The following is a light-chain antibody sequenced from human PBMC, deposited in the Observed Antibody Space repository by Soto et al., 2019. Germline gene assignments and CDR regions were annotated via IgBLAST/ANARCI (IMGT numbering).Light chain of an antibody. CDR1: SSNIGAGYD. CDR3: QSYDSSLSSYV. Sequence: QSVLTQPPSVSGAPGQRGTISCTGSSSNIGAGYDVHWYQQLPGTAPKVLIYGNSVRPSGVPDRFSGSKSGTSASLAITGLQAEDEADYYCQSYDSSLSSYVFGTGTKLTVL. CDR2: GNS. V-gene: IGLV1-40*01. J-gene: IGLJ1*01.